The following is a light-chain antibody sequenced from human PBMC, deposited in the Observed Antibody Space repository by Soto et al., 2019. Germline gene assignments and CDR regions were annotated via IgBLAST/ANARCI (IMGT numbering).Light chain of an antibody. CDR2: DVS. V-gene: IGLV2-14*01. Sequence: QSALTQPASVSGSPGQSITISCTGTSSDVGGYNYVSWYQQHPSKAPKLMIYDVSNRPSGVSKRFSGSKSGNTASLTIAGLQDEDEADYYCSSYTSSSTLAFGGGTQLTVL. CDR1: SSDVGGYNY. J-gene: IGLJ2*01. CDR3: SSYTSSSTLA.